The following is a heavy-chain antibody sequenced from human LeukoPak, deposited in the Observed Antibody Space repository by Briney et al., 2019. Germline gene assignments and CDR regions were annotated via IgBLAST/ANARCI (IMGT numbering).Heavy chain of an antibody. CDR2: TYYSGST. D-gene: IGHD6-6*01. CDR3: ARYSSSSQYFDY. V-gene: IGHV4-30-4*01. Sequence: SETLSLTCTVSGGSISSGDYYWSWIRQPPGKGLEWIGYTYYSGSTYYNPSLKNRVSISVDTSKNQFSLNLSSVTAADTAVYYCARYSSSSQYFDYWGQGTLVTVSS. J-gene: IGHJ4*02. CDR1: GGSISSGDYY.